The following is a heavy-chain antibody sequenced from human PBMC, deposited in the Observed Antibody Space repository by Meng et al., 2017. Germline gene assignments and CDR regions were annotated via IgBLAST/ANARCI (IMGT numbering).Heavy chain of an antibody. CDR3: AVTTVGTPSCGY. CDR2: INPNSGGT. Sequence: ASVKVSCKASGYTFTGYYMHWVRQAPGQGLEWMGRINPNSGGTNYAQKFQGRVTMTRDTSISTAYMELSSLRSDDTAVYYCAVTTVGTPSCGYWGQGTLVTVSS. CDR1: GYTFTGYY. V-gene: IGHV1-2*06. D-gene: IGHD4-23*01. J-gene: IGHJ4*02.